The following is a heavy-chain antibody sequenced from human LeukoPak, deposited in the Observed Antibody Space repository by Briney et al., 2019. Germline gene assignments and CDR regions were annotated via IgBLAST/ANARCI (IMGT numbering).Heavy chain of an antibody. V-gene: IGHV4-59*08. J-gene: IGHJ5*02. CDR3: ARHFSPRRATGLFDP. CDR2: IYYSGST. CDR1: GGSISSYY. Sequence: PSETLSLTCTVSGGSISSYYWSWIRQPPGKGLEWIGYIYYSGSTNYNPSLKSRVTISVDTSKNQFSLKLSSVTAADTAVYYCARHFSPRRATGLFDPWGQGTLVTVSS.